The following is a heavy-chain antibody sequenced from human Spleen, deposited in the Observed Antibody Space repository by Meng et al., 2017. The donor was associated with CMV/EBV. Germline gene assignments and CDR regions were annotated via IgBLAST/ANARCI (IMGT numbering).Heavy chain of an antibody. CDR1: GFTFSDYY. J-gene: IGHJ6*02. Sequence: GGSLRLSCAASGFTFSDYYMSWIRQAPGKGLEWVSYISSSGSTIYYADSVKGRFTISRDNAKNTLHFHMNSLTVEDTAVYYCARGVLRWGGLDVWGQGTTVTVSS. D-gene: IGHD4-23*01. CDR3: ARGVLRWGGLDV. CDR2: ISSSGSTI. V-gene: IGHV3-11*01.